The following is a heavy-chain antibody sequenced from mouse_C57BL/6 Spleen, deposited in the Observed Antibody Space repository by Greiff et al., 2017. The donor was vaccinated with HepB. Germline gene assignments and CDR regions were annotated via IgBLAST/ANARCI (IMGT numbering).Heavy chain of an antibody. CDR1: GYSFTDYN. V-gene: IGHV1-39*01. J-gene: IGHJ4*01. CDR3: ARGVYYDLNYYAMDY. D-gene: IGHD2-4*01. Sequence: EVQLQQSGPELVKPGASVKISCNASGYSFTDYNMNWVKQSNGKSLKWIGVINPNYGTTSYNQKFKCKATLTVDQSSNTAYMQLNSLTSEDSAVYYCARGVYYDLNYYAMDYWGQGTAVTVSS. CDR2: INPNYGTT.